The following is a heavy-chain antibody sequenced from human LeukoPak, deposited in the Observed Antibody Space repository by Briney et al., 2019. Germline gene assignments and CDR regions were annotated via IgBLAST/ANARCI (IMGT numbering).Heavy chain of an antibody. J-gene: IGHJ4*02. V-gene: IGHV1-69*05. Sequence: ASVKVSCKASGGTFSSYAISWVRQAPGQGLEWMGEIIPIFGTANYAQKFQGRVTITTDESTSTAYMELSSLRSEDTAVYYCARESLDYDSSGYYLIWGQGTLVTASS. CDR3: ARESLDYDSSGYYLI. CDR2: IIPIFGTA. CDR1: GGTFSSYA. D-gene: IGHD3-22*01.